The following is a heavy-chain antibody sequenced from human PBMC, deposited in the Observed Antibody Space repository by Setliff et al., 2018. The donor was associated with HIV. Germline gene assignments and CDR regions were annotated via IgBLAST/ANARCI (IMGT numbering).Heavy chain of an antibody. J-gene: IGHJ4*02. CDR2: IKQDGSEK. D-gene: IGHD3-10*01. Sequence: PVGSLRLSCAASGFTFSNHAMSWVRQAPGKGLEWVANIKQDGSEKYYVDSVKGRFTISRYNAKNSLYLQMNSLRAEDTAVYYCARDFPPKPMVRGVIDDYFDYWGQGTLVTVPQ. CDR1: GFTFSNHA. CDR3: ARDFPPKPMVRGVIDDYFDY. V-gene: IGHV3-7*03.